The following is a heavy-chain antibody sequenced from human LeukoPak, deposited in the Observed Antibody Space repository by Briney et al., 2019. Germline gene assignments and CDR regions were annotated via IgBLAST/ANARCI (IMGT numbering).Heavy chain of an antibody. D-gene: IGHD5-18*01. CDR1: GGSISSGSCY. J-gene: IGHJ4*02. CDR2: IYYSGST. CDR3: ARVPRGYSYGLLDY. Sequence: SETLSLTCTVSGGSISSGSCYWSWIRQPPGKGLEWIGYIYYSGSTYYNPSLKSRVTISVDTSKNQFSLKLSSVTAADTAVYYCARVPRGYSYGLLDYWGQGTLVTVSS. V-gene: IGHV4-30-4*08.